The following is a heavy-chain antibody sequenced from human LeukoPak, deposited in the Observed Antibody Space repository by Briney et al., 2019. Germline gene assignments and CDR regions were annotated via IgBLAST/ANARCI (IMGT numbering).Heavy chain of an antibody. V-gene: IGHV3-48*04. D-gene: IGHD2/OR15-2a*01. CDR3: ARDWFHAIDY. CDR2: ISSSGSTI. J-gene: IGHJ4*02. CDR1: GFTFSSYG. Sequence: PGGSLRLSCAASGFTFSSYGMSRVRQAPGKGLEWVSYISSSGSTIYYADSVKGRFTISRDNAKNTLYLQMNSLRAEDTAVYYCARDWFHAIDYWGQGTLVTVSS.